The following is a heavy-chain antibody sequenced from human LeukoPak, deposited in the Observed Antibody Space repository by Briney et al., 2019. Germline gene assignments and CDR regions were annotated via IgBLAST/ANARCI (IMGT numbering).Heavy chain of an antibody. CDR3: ARDSAAAGSDWFDP. J-gene: IGHJ5*02. Sequence: PSETLSLTCAVYGGSFSGYYWSWIRQPAGKGLEWIGRIYTSGSTNYNPSLKSRVTMSVDTSKNQFSLKLSSVTAADTAVYYCARDSAAAGSDWFDPWGQGTLVTVSS. CDR1: GGSFSGYY. CDR2: IYTSGST. D-gene: IGHD6-13*01. V-gene: IGHV4-59*10.